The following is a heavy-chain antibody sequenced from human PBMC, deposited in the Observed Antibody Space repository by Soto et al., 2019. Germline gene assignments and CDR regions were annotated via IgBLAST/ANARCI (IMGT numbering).Heavy chain of an antibody. CDR1: GFTFSHYG. D-gene: IGHD2-15*01. CDR3: AKDYPVVAATPPNYGMDV. Sequence: GGSLRLSCAASGFTFSHYGMHWVGQAPGKGLEWVAVISYDGSDKYYADSVKGRFTISRDNSKNTLYVQMNSLRTDDTAVYYCAKDYPVVAATPPNYGMDVWGQGTTVTVS. V-gene: IGHV3-30*18. J-gene: IGHJ6*02. CDR2: ISYDGSDK.